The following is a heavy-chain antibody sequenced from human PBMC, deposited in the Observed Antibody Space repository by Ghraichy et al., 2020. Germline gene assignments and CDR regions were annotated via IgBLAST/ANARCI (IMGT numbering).Heavy chain of an antibody. Sequence: GGSLRLSCAASGFTFSSYGMHWVRQAPGKGLEWVAVISYDGSNKYYADSVKGRFTISRDNSKNTLYLQMNSLRAEDTAVYYCAKDLGAVAGNWGQGTLVTVSS. D-gene: IGHD6-19*01. CDR1: GFTFSSYG. CDR2: ISYDGSNK. CDR3: AKDLGAVAGN. J-gene: IGHJ4*02. V-gene: IGHV3-30*18.